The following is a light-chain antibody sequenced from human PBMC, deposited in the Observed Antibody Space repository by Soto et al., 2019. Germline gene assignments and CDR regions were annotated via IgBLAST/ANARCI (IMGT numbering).Light chain of an antibody. CDR3: QQLNSYPLP. J-gene: IGKJ4*01. CDR2: AAS. Sequence: IQLTQSPSSLSASVGDRVTITCRASQGISSYLAWYQQKPGKAPKLLIYAASTLQSGVPSRFSGSGSGTDFTLTISSLQPEEFATYYCQQLNSYPLPFGGGTKVDIK. CDR1: QGISSY. V-gene: IGKV1-9*01.